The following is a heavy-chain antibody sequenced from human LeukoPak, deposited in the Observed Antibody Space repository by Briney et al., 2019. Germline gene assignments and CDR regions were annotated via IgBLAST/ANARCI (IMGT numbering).Heavy chain of an antibody. CDR3: ARDVSGTGGKDY. V-gene: IGHV3-7*01. Sequence: GGSLRLSCAASRFTFSSYWMNWVRQAPGKGLEWVANIKQDGSQKYYVDSVKGRFTISRDTAKNSLYLQMNSLRAEDTAVYYCARDVSGTGGKDYWGQGTLVTVSS. D-gene: IGHD1-1*01. J-gene: IGHJ4*02. CDR2: IKQDGSQK. CDR1: RFTFSSYW.